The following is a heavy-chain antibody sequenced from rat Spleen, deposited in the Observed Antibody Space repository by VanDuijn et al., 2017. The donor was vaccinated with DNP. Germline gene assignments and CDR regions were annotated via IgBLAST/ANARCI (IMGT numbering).Heavy chain of an antibody. CDR2: VSYDGGTT. CDR1: GFTFSNYY. Sequence: EVQLVESGGGLVQPGRSMKLSCAASGFTFSNYYMAWVRQTPTQGLEWVATVSYDGGTTYYRDPVKGRFTISRDHAKSTLYLQMDSLRSYDPATYYCTRREVHFYFDFWGQGGMVTGSS. D-gene: IGHD3-7*01. J-gene: IGHJ2*01. V-gene: IGHV5-25*01. CDR3: TRREVHFYFDF.